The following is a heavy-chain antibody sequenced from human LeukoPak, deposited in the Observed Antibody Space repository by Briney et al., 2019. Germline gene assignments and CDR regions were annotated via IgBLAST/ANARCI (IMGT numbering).Heavy chain of an antibody. CDR1: GYSFTSYW. V-gene: IGHV5-51*01. Sequence: GESLKISCKGSGYSFTSYWIAWVRQMPGKGLEWMGIIYPGDSDTKYSPSFQGQVTISADKSISTAYLQWSSLKASDTAMYYRAIRAYSSSWYAFDIWGQGTMVTVSS. CDR3: AIRAYSSSWYAFDI. J-gene: IGHJ3*02. CDR2: IYPGDSDT. D-gene: IGHD6-13*01.